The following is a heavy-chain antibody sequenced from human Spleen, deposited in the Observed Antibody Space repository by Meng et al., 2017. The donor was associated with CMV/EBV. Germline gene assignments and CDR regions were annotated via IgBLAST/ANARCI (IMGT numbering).Heavy chain of an antibody. J-gene: IGHJ6*02. Sequence: ASVKVSCKASGYTFTSYDINWVRQATGQGLEWMGWMNPNSGNTGYAQKFQGRVTITRNTSISTAYMELSRLRSDDTAVYYCARTVPVSDYDVLTGYAYGMDVWGQGTTVTVSS. V-gene: IGHV1-8*03. CDR1: GYTFTSYD. CDR2: MNPNSGNT. D-gene: IGHD3-9*01. CDR3: ARTVPVSDYDVLTGYAYGMDV.